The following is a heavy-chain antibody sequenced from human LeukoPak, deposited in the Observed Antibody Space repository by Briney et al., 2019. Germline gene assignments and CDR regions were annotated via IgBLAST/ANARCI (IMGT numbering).Heavy chain of an antibody. J-gene: IGHJ4*02. CDR2: IRYDGNNK. CDR1: GFTFSTYG. Sequence: GGSLRLSCEASGFTFSTYGMHWVRQAPGKGLEWVAFIRYDGNNKFYADSVKGRFTISRDNSKNTLYLQMNSLRPEDTAVYYCARDRHVYYDILTGYASYFEYWGQGALVTVSS. CDR3: ARDRHVYYDILTGYASYFEY. V-gene: IGHV3-30*02. D-gene: IGHD3-9*01.